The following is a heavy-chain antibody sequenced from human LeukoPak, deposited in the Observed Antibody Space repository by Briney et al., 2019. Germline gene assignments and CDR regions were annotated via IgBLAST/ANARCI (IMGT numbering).Heavy chain of an antibody. V-gene: IGHV4-39*01. CDR1: GGSISSSNYY. Sequence: PSETLSLTCTVSGGSISSSNYYWGWIRQPPGKGLEWITNIYYSGSTYYNPSLKSRVTISVDTSKNQFSLRLSSVTAADTAVYFCARQTGAGLFILPGGQGTLVTVSS. CDR2: IYYSGST. CDR3: ARQTGAGLFILP. J-gene: IGHJ4*02. D-gene: IGHD3/OR15-3a*01.